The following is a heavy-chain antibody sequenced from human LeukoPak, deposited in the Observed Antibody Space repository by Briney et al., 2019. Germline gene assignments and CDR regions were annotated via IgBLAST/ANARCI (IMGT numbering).Heavy chain of an antibody. Sequence: ASVKVSCKASGYTFTSYGISWVRQGPGQGLEWMGWISAYNGNTNYAQKLQGRVTMTTDTSTSTAYMELRSLRSDDTAVYYCARDKANHGLYRHGSDYWGQGTLVTVSS. CDR1: GYTFTSYG. J-gene: IGHJ4*02. CDR2: ISAYNGNT. D-gene: IGHD3-16*02. V-gene: IGHV1-18*01. CDR3: ARDKANHGLYRHGSDY.